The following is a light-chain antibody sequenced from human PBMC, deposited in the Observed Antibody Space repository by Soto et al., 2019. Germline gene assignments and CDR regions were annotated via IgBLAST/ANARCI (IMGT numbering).Light chain of an antibody. CDR2: KAS. Sequence: DIQMTQSPSSLTASVGYRVSITCRASQDIRNDLGWYQQRPGKAPKLLIYKASTLKSGVPSRFSGSGSGTEFTLTISSLQPDDFATYYCQHYNSYSEAFGQGTKV. CDR3: QHYNSYSEA. J-gene: IGKJ1*01. CDR1: QDIRND. V-gene: IGKV1-5*03.